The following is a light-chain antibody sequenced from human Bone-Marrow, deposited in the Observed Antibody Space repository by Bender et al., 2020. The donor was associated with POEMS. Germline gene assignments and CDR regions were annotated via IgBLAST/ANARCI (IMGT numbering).Light chain of an antibody. V-gene: IGLV2-23*02. Sequence: QSALTQPASVSGSPGQSVTISCTGDSSVFGSHNLVSWYQYRPGKAPKLMIYEVNKRPSGVSDRFSGAKSGNTASLTISGLQAEDEADYYCCSYAGSNSLFGGGTKLTVL. CDR2: EVN. CDR3: CSYAGSNSL. J-gene: IGLJ2*01. CDR1: SSVFGSHNL.